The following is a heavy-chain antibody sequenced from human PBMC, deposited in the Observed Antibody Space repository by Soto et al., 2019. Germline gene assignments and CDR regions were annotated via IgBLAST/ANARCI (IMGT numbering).Heavy chain of an antibody. CDR2: ISAYNGNT. V-gene: IGHV1-18*01. D-gene: IGHD2-15*01. Sequence: ASVKVSCKASGYTFTSYGISWVRQAPGQGLEWMGWISAYNGNTNYAQKLQGRVTMTTDTSTSTAYMELRSLRSDDTAVYYCAREVAATYYYYYYGMDVWGQGTTVTVSS. J-gene: IGHJ6*02. CDR3: AREVAATYYYYYYGMDV. CDR1: GYTFTSYG.